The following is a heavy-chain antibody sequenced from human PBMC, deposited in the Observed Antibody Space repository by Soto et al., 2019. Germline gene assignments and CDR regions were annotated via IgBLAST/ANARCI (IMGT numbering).Heavy chain of an antibody. J-gene: IGHJ6*01. D-gene: IGHD2-21*02. CDR1: GGTFSSYA. V-gene: IGHV1-69*05. CDR2: IIPIFGTA. CDR3: ARGTAYCGGDCPYGMDV. Sequence: QVQLVQSGAEVKKPGSSVKVSCKASGGTFSSYAISWVRQAPGQGLEWMGGIIPIFGTANYAQKFQGRVTITTEESTSAAYMVLSNLRSEDTAVYYCARGTAYCGGDCPYGMDVWGQGTTVTVFS.